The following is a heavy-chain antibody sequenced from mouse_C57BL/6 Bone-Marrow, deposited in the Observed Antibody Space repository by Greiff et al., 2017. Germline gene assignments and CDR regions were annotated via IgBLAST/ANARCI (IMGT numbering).Heavy chain of an antibody. J-gene: IGHJ2*01. CDR2: IDPSDSYT. V-gene: IGHV1-69*01. D-gene: IGHD1-1*01. Sequence: QVQLQQPGAELVMPGASVKLSCKASGYTFTSYWMHWVKQRPGQGLGWIGEIDPSDSYTNYNQKFKGKSTLTVDKSSSTAYMQLSSLTSEDSAVYYCAREGYYGSSLYYFDYWGQGTTLTVSS. CDR3: AREGYYGSSLYYFDY. CDR1: GYTFTSYW.